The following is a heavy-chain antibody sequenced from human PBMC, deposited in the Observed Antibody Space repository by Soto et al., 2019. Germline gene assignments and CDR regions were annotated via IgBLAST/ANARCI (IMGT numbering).Heavy chain of an antibody. CDR1: GGSISSYY. CDR3: AIVLGGSSSRPDYYYGMDV. D-gene: IGHD6-6*01. Sequence: PSETLSLTCTVSGGSISSYYWSWIRQPAGKGLEWIGRIYTSGSTNYNPSLKSRVTMSVDTSKNQFSLKLSSVTAADTAVYYCAIVLGGSSSRPDYYYGMDVWGQGTTVTVSS. J-gene: IGHJ6*02. V-gene: IGHV4-4*07. CDR2: IYTSGST.